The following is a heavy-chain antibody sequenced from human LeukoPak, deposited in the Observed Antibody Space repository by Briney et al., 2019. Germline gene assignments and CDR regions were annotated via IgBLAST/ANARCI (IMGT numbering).Heavy chain of an antibody. Sequence: GGSLRLSSAPSVFSLCIHAMSCGRRAPPTGLECVSAISVSGVGTYYADSVKGRSTISRDNSKNTLFLQMNSLRAEDTAIYYCARPNTPLIVVMTAALDYWGQGTLVTVSS. CDR3: ARPNTPLIVVMTAALDY. V-gene: IGHV3-23*01. CDR2: ISVSGVGT. CDR1: VFSLCIHA. D-gene: IGHD2-21*02. J-gene: IGHJ4*02.